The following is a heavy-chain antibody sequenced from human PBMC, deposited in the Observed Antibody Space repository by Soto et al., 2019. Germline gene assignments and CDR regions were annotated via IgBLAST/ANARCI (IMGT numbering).Heavy chain of an antibody. V-gene: IGHV3-23*01. CDR3: ARTLYSYGTDY. CDR2: ISGSGGST. Sequence: PGGSLRLSGAASGCTFSSYAMSWVRQAPGKGLEWVSAISGSGGSTYYADSVKGRFTISRDNSKNTLYLQMNSLRAEDTAVYYCARTLYSYGTDYWGQGTLVTVSS. J-gene: IGHJ4*02. D-gene: IGHD5-18*01. CDR1: GCTFSSYA.